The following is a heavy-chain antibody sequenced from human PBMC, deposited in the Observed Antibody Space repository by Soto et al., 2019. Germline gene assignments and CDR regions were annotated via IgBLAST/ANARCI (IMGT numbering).Heavy chain of an antibody. Sequence: HPGGSLRLSCAASGFTFDDYAMHWVRQAPGKGLEWVSGISWNSGSIGYADSVKGRFTISRDNAKNSLYLQMNSLRAEDTALYYCAKDISSGGSASRPGAFDIWGQGTMVTVSS. CDR2: ISWNSGSI. V-gene: IGHV3-9*01. D-gene: IGHD2-15*01. CDR1: GFTFDDYA. CDR3: AKDISSGGSASRPGAFDI. J-gene: IGHJ3*02.